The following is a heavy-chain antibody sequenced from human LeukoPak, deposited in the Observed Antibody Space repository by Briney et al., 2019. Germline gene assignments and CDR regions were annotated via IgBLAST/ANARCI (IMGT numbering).Heavy chain of an antibody. D-gene: IGHD4-23*01. J-gene: IGHJ4*02. Sequence: PSETLSLTCTVSGYSISSGYYWGWIRQPPGQGLEWIGSIYHSGSTYYNPSLKSRVTISVDTSKNQFSLKLSSVTAADTAVYYCARGNTVVTRNFDYWGQGTLVTVSS. CDR1: GYSISSGYY. V-gene: IGHV4-38-2*02. CDR2: IYHSGST. CDR3: ARGNTVVTRNFDY.